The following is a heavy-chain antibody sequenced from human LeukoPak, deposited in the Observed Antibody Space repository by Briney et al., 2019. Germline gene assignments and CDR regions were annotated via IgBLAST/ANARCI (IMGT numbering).Heavy chain of an antibody. J-gene: IGHJ4*02. V-gene: IGHV3-64D*06. Sequence: GGSLRLSCSASGFTFSSYAMHWVRQAPGKGLEYVSAISSNRGSTYYADSVKGRFTISRDNSKNTLYLQMSSLRAEDTAVYYCVKERGGSATGTTPYFDYWGQGTLVTVSS. CDR3: VKERGGSATGTTPYFDY. CDR2: ISSNRGST. D-gene: IGHD1-1*01. CDR1: GFTFSSYA.